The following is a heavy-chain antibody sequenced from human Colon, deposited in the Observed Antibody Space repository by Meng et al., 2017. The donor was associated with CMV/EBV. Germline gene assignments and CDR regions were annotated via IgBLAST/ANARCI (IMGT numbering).Heavy chain of an antibody. J-gene: IGHJ4*02. CDR2: IIPILGIA. CDR3: ATSELSMSFSDY. CDR1: GGTFSSYA. D-gene: IGHD3-16*02. V-gene: IGHV1-69*10. Sequence: SVKVSCKASGGTFSSYAISWVRQAPGQGLEWMGGIIPILGIANYAQKFQGRVTMTTDTSTSTAYMELRSLRSDDTAVYYCATSELSMSFSDYWGQGTLVTVSS.